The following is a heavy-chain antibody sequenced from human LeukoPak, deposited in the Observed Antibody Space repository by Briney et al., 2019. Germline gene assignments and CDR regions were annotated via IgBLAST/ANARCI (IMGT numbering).Heavy chain of an antibody. CDR2: IYYSGST. CDR3: ASSPMWFGELFGSYYMDV. D-gene: IGHD3-10*01. Sequence: SETLSLTCTVSGGSIGSYYWSWIRQPPGKGLEWIGYIYYSGSTNHNPSLKSRVTISVDTSKNQFSLKLSSVTAADTAVYYCASSPMWFGELFGSYYMDVWGKGTTVTISS. CDR1: GGSIGSYY. J-gene: IGHJ6*03. V-gene: IGHV4-59*12.